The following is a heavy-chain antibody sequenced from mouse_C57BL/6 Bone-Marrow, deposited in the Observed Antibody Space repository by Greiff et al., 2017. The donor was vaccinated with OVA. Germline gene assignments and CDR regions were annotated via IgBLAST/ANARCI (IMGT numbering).Heavy chain of an antibody. CDR3: ASHPGY. CDR2: ISYDGSN. Sequence: DVKLVESGPGLVKPSQSLSLTCSVTGYSITSGYYWNWIRQFPGNKLEWMGYISYDGSNNYNPSLKNRISITRDTSKNQFFLKLNSVTTEDTATYYCASHPGYWGQGTTLTVSS. J-gene: IGHJ2*01. V-gene: IGHV3-6*01. CDR1: GYSITSGYY.